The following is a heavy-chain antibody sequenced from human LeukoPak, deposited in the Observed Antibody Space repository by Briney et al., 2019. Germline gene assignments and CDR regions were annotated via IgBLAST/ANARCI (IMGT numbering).Heavy chain of an antibody. CDR1: GGTFSNCA. V-gene: IGHV1-69*13. J-gene: IGHJ4*02. Sequence: SVKVSCKTSGGTFSNCAISWVRQAPGQGLEWMGGIIPIFGTAHYAQKFQGRVTITADESTSTAYMELSSLRSEDTAVYYCARALGYCSGGSCYSSPNGYFDYWGQGTLVTVSS. CDR2: IIPIFGTA. D-gene: IGHD2-15*01. CDR3: ARALGYCSGGSCYSSPNGYFDY.